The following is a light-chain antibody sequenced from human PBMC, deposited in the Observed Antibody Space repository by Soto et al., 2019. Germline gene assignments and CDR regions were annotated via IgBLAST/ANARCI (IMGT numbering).Light chain of an antibody. CDR3: QQYGGSPFT. Sequence: EIVWTQSPGTLSLSPRERATLSCRARQSIFNNYLAWYQQKPGQAPRLLVYGASFRATGIPDRFSGSGSGTDFTLTISRLEPEDFAVYYCQQYGGSPFTFGQGTRLEIK. V-gene: IGKV3-20*01. J-gene: IGKJ2*01. CDR1: QSIFNNY. CDR2: GAS.